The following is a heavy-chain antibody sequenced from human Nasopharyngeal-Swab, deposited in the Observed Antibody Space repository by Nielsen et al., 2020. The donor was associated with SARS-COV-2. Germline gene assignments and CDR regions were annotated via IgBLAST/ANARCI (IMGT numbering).Heavy chain of an antibody. J-gene: IGHJ6*03. CDR1: GFTFNSYS. CDR3: ARIAGRGSIYYYYMDV. CDR2: LIGSGSYV. V-gene: IGHV3-21*01. Sequence: GESLKISCAGSGFTFNSYSMIWVRQVPGEGLECVSSLIGSGSYVYYADSVKGRFTISKDSAKNSLYLQMNSLRADDTAVYFCARIAGRGSIYYYYMDVWGTGTTVTVSS. D-gene: IGHD1-26*01.